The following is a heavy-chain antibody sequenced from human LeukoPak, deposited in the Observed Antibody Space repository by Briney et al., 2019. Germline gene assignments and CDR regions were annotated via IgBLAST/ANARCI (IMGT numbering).Heavy chain of an antibody. V-gene: IGHV4-34*01. CDR3: ARGRRPYYDTLTGSTRFDY. CDR1: GGSFSGYY. CDR2: INHSGST. J-gene: IGHJ4*02. Sequence: SETLSLTCAVYGGSFSGYYWSWIRQPPGKGLEWIGEINHSGSTNYNPSLKSRVTISVDTSKNQFSLKLSSVTAADTAVYYCARGRRPYYDTLTGSTRFDYWGQGTLVTVSS. D-gene: IGHD3-9*01.